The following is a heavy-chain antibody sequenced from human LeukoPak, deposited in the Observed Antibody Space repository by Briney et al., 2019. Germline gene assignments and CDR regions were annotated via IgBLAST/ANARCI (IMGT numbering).Heavy chain of an antibody. J-gene: IGHJ1*01. CDR1: GYTFTSYG. D-gene: IGHD1-26*01. CDR2: SSVYNGNT. Sequence: ASVKVSCKASGYTFTSYGISWVRQAPGQGLEWMGWSSVYNGNTNYAQKLQGRVTMTTDTSTSTAYMELRSLRSDDTAVYYCMRDRDSGSYSEYFQHWGQGTLVTVSS. V-gene: IGHV1-18*01. CDR3: MRDRDSGSYSEYFQH.